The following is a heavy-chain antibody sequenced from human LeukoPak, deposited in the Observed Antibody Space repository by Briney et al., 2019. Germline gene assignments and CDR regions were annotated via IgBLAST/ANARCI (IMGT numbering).Heavy chain of an antibody. D-gene: IGHD3-22*01. CDR1: GFTFSSYG. J-gene: IGHJ6*02. CDR3: AKANYDSSGYFNYYYYYGMDV. Sequence: GGSLRLSCAASGFTFSSYGMHWVRQAPGKGLEWVAVISYDGSNKYYADSVKGRFTISRDNSKNTLYLQMNSLRAEDTAVYYCAKANYDSSGYFNYYYYYGMDVWGQGTTVTVSS. CDR2: ISYDGSNK. V-gene: IGHV3-30*18.